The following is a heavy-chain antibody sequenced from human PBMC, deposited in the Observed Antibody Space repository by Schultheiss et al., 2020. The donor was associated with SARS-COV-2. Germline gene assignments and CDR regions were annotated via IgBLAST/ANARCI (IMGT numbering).Heavy chain of an antibody. CDR1: GFTVSSNY. Sequence: GESLKISCAASGFTVSSNYMSWVRQAPGKGLEWVANINQDGTEKFYVDSVKGRFTISRDNSKNTLFLQINSLRAEDTAVYYCARETFYYDSSGPRSFDYWGQGTLVTVSS. CDR3: ARETFYYDSSGPRSFDY. J-gene: IGHJ4*02. CDR2: INQDGTEK. V-gene: IGHV3-7*01. D-gene: IGHD3-22*01.